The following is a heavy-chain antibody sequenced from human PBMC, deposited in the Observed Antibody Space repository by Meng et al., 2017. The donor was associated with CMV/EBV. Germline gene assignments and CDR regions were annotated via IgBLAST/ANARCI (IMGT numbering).Heavy chain of an antibody. CDR1: GCPIISYY. CDR3: ARVVGDVVVPAATQYYFDY. D-gene: IGHD2-2*01. CDR2: FYYSGSI. Sequence: LRPSFTVSGCPIISYYWSWIRQPPGKGLEWFGYFYYSGSINYNPSLKSRVTISVDTSKNQFSLKLSSVTAADTAVYYCARVVGDVVVPAATQYYFDYWGQGTLVTVSS. J-gene: IGHJ4*02. V-gene: IGHV4-59*01.